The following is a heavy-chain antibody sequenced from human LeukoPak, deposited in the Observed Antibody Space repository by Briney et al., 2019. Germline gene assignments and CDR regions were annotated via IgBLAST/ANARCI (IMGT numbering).Heavy chain of an antibody. D-gene: IGHD4-11*01. J-gene: IGHJ4*02. CDR2: IYHSGST. CDR3: TRWPVTTENYFDY. CDR1: GGSISSGSYY. V-gene: IGHV4-39*01. Sequence: SETLSLTCTVSGGSISSGSYYWGWIRQPPGKGLEWIGSIYHSGSTYYNPSLKSRVTISVDTSKNQFSLKLSSVTAADTAVYYCTRWPVTTENYFDYWGQGTLVTVSP.